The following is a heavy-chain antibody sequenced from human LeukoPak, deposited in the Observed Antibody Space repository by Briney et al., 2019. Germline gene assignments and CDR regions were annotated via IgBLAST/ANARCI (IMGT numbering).Heavy chain of an antibody. CDR2: IYYSGST. Sequence: SETLSLTCTVSGGSISSYYWNWIRQPPGKGLEWIGYIYYSGSTNYNPSLKSRVTISVDTSKNQFSLKLSSVTAADTAVYYCARTNHDYGDYLTFDYYYGMDVWGQGTTVTVSS. J-gene: IGHJ6*02. D-gene: IGHD4-17*01. CDR1: GGSISSYY. CDR3: ARTNHDYGDYLTFDYYYGMDV. V-gene: IGHV4-59*08.